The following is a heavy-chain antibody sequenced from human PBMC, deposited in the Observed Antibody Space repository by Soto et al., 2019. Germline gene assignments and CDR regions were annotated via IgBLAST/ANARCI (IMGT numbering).Heavy chain of an antibody. D-gene: IGHD6-6*01. Sequence: GASVKVSCKTSGYTFTEYDINWVRQAPGQGLEWMGGISPIFGTANYAQKFQGRVTITADESTSTAYMELSSLRSEDTAVYYCASHGLRAARRDYFYYGMDVWGQGTTVTVSS. V-gene: IGHV1-69*13. CDR1: GYTFTEYD. J-gene: IGHJ6*02. CDR2: ISPIFGTA. CDR3: ASHGLRAARRDYFYYGMDV.